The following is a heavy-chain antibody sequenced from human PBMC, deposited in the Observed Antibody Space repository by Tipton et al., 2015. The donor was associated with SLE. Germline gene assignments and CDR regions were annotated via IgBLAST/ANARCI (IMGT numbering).Heavy chain of an antibody. V-gene: IGHV4-34*01. CDR2: INHSGST. D-gene: IGHD3-10*01. CDR1: GGSFSGYY. J-gene: IGHJ3*02. Sequence: GLVKPSETLSLTCAVYGGSFSGYYWSWIRQPPGKGLEWIGEINHSGSTNYNPSLKSRVTISVDTSKNQFSLKLSSVTAADTAVYYCARASGSGSSYAFDIWGQGTMVTVSS. CDR3: ARASGSGSSYAFDI.